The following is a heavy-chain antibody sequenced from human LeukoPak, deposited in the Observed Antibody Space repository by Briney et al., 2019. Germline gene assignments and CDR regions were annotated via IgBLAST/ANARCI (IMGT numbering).Heavy chain of an antibody. CDR1: GFTFSSYG. CDR2: IWYDGSNK. D-gene: IGHD2-15*01. CDR3: ARSCSGGSCSNY. V-gene: IGHV3-33*01. J-gene: IGHJ4*02. Sequence: GGSLRLSCAASGFTFSSYGMHWVRQAPGKGLEWVAVIWYDGSNKYYADSVKGRFTISRDNSKNTLYLQMNSLRAEDTAVYYCARSCSGGSCSNYWGQGTLVTVSS.